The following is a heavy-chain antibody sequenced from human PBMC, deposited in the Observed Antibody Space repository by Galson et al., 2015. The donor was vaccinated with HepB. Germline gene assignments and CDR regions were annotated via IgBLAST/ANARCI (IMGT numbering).Heavy chain of an antibody. V-gene: IGHV3-11*06. D-gene: IGHD4-17*01. CDR3: ARVAASDYGDHAHFDY. J-gene: IGHJ4*02. CDR2: ISASATYK. CDR1: GFTFSDYY. Sequence: SLRLSCAASGFTFSDYYMTWIRQAPGKGLEWLSYISASATYKNYADSVKGRFTISRDNAKNSLYLQMNSLTAEDTAVFYCARVAASDYGDHAHFDYWGQGTLVTVSS.